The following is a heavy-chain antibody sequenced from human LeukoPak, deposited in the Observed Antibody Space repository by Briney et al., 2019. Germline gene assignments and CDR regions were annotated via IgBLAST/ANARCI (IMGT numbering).Heavy chain of an antibody. D-gene: IGHD5-18*01. J-gene: IGHJ5*02. CDR2: MNPNSGNT. V-gene: IGHV1-8*03. CDR3: ARRIQLWLQANWFDP. CDR1: GYTFTSYD. Sequence: ASVKVSRTASGYTFTSYDINWVRPATGQGLEWMGWMNPNSGNTGYAQKFQGRVTITADESTSTAYMELSSLRSEDTAVYYCARRIQLWLQANWFDPWGQGTLVTVSS.